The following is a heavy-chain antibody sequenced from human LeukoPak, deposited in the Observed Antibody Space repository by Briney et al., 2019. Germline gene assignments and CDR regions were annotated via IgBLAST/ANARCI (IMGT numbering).Heavy chain of an antibody. D-gene: IGHD4-17*01. CDR2: IKPDGSEK. CDR1: GFTFSSYW. V-gene: IGHV3-7*01. Sequence: TGGSLRLSCAASGFTFSSYWMSWVRQAPGKGLEWVANIKPDGSEKYCVGSVKGRFTISRDNAKNSLYLQMNSLRAEDTAVYYCASGDFGDYGDYVDAFEFWGPGTMVTVSA. J-gene: IGHJ3*01. CDR3: ASGDFGDYGDYVDAFEF.